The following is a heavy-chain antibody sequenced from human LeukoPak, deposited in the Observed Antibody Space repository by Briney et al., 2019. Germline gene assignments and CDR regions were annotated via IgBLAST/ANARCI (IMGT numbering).Heavy chain of an antibody. CDR1: GGPLSSYY. Sequence: SETLSLTCTVSGGPLSSYYWSWIRQPPGKGLEWIGYIYSRGLTRGSTNYNPSLKSRVTISVDTSKNQFSLRLSSVTAADTAVYYCASRRGPSIVGSGRQTYYYYYGMDVWGQGTTVTVSS. V-gene: IGHV4-59*12. J-gene: IGHJ6*02. D-gene: IGHD3-10*01. CDR2: IYSRGLTRGST. CDR3: ASRRGPSIVGSGRQTYYYYYGMDV.